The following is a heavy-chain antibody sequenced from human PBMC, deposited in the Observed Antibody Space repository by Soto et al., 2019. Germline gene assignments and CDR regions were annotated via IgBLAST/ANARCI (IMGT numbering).Heavy chain of an antibody. V-gene: IGHV4-34*01. D-gene: IGHD6-6*01. CDR3: ARGRAARLYYYYGMDV. Sequence: SETLSLTCAVYGGSFSGYYWSWIRQPPGKGLEWIGEINHSGSTNYNPSLKSRVTISVDTSKNQFSLKLSSVTAADTAVYYCARGRAARLYYYYGMDVWGQGTTVTVSS. CDR2: INHSGST. J-gene: IGHJ6*02. CDR1: GGSFSGYY.